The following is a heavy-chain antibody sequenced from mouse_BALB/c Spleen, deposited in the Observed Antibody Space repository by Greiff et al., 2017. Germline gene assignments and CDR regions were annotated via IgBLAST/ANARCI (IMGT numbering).Heavy chain of an antibody. CDR3: ARRYYGSSYGFAY. CDR2: INSNGGST. J-gene: IGHJ3*01. D-gene: IGHD1-1*01. Sequence: EVKVVESGGGLVQPGGSLKLSCAASGFTFSSYGMSWVRQTPDKRLELVATINSNGGSTYYPDSVKGRFTISRDNAKNTLYLQMSSLKSEDTAMYYCARRYYGSSYGFAYWGQGTLVTVSA. CDR1: GFTFSSYG. V-gene: IGHV5-6-3*01.